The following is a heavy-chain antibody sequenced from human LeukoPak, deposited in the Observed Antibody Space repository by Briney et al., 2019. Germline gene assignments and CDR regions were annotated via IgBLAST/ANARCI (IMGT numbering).Heavy chain of an antibody. CDR2: ISSSGSTI. J-gene: IGHJ6*03. CDR1: GFTFSDYY. CDR3: VGGYRYYYMDV. D-gene: IGHD5-18*01. Sequence: GGSLRLSFAASGFTFSDYYMSWIRQAPGKGLEWVSYISSSGSTIYYADSVKGRFTISRDNAKNSLYLQMNSLRAEDTAVYYCVGGYRYYYMDVWGKGTTVTVSS. V-gene: IGHV3-11*01.